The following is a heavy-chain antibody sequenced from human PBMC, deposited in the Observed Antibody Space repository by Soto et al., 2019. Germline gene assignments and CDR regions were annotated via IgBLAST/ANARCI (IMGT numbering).Heavy chain of an antibody. CDR3: TRNCVWPTVTTCLEYYYGMDV. D-gene: IGHD4-4*01. CDR2: IRSKANSYAT. V-gene: IGHV3-73*01. J-gene: IGHJ6*02. Sequence: GRSLRLSCAASAFTFSGSAMHGVRQASGKGPEWVGRIRSKANSYATAYAASVKCRFTISRDDSKNTAYLQMNSLKTEDTAAYYCTRNCVWPTVTTCLEYYYGMDVWGQGTTVTVSS. CDR1: AFTFSGSA.